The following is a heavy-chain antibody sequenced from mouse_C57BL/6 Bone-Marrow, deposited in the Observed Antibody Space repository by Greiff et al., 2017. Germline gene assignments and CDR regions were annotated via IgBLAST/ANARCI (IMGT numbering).Heavy chain of an antibody. CDR3: ARGGNYRFAY. CDR2: IDPSDSYT. CDR1: GYTFTSSW. D-gene: IGHD2-1*01. Sequence: QVQLKQPGAELVKPGASVKLSCKASGYTFTSSWMQWVKQRPGQGLEWIGEIDPSDSYTNYNQKFKGKATLTVDTSSSTAYMQLSSLTSEDSAVYYCARGGNYRFAYWGQGTLVTVSA. J-gene: IGHJ3*01. V-gene: IGHV1-50*01.